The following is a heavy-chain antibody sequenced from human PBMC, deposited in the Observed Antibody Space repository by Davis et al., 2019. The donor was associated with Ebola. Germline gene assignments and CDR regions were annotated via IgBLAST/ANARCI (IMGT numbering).Heavy chain of an antibody. D-gene: IGHD3-22*01. CDR3: ARGVTTYYYDSSGYYYGY. CDR2: INPNSGGT. J-gene: IGHJ4*02. CDR1: GYTFTGYY. Sequence: ASVKVSCKASGYTFTGYYMHWVRQAPGQGLEWMGWINPNSGGTNYAQKFQGRVTMTRDTSISTAYMELSRLRSDDTAVYYCARGVTTYYYDSSGYYYGYWGQGTLVTVS. V-gene: IGHV1-2*02.